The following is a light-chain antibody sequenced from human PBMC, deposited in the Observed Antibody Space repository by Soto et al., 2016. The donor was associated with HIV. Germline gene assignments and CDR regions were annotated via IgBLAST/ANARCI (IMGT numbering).Light chain of an antibody. Sequence: AIQMTQSPSSLSASVGDRVTITCRASQDIKNELAWYQQKPGWAPKLLIYPTSSLGSAVPSRFSGSASGTYFTLTISSLQPEDAASYFCLQDYSYPYTFGRGPSWSSN. J-gene: IGKJ2*01. CDR1: QDIKNE. V-gene: IGKV1-6*01. CDR2: PTS. CDR3: LQDYSYPYT.